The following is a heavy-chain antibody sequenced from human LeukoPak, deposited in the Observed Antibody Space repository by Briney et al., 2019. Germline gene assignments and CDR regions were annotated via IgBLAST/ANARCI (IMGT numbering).Heavy chain of an antibody. CDR1: GGTFSSYA. Sequence: SVNVSCKASGGTFSSYAISWVRKAPGQGLEWMGGIIPIFGTANYAQKFQGRVTITADESTSTAYMELSSLRSEDTAVYYCARSEVSAEDYYDSSGYYDVFDYWGQGTLVTVSS. V-gene: IGHV1-69*13. CDR3: ARSEVSAEDYYDSSGYYDVFDY. D-gene: IGHD3-22*01. J-gene: IGHJ4*02. CDR2: IIPIFGTA.